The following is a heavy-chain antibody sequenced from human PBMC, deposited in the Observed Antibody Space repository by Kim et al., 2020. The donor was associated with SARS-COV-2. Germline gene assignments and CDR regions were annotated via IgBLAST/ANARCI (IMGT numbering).Heavy chain of an antibody. V-gene: IGHV3-23*03. D-gene: IGHD3-10*01. CDR2: IYSGGSTT. J-gene: IGHJ6*02. Sequence: GGSLRLSCTASGFTFSSYAMSWVRQAPGKGLEWVSLIYSGGSTTYYADSVKGRFTIYRDNSKNTLYLQMNSLRAEDTAVYYCAKAVGLYGSGKYCYYGMDVWGQGTTVTVSS. CDR1: GFTFSSYA. CDR3: AKAVGLYGSGKYCYYGMDV.